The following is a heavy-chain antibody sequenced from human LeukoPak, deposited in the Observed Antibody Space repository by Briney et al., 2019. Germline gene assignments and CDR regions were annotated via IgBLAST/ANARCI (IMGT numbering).Heavy chain of an antibody. D-gene: IGHD3-3*01. Sequence: GGSLRLSCAASGFIFSSYAMNWVRQAPGKGLEWVSTLSRTGGGAYYADSVKGRFTISRDNSRNTLYLQMNSLRVEDTAVYYCAKWAHLESAYYYYMDVWGKGTTVTVSS. CDR1: GFIFSSYA. J-gene: IGHJ6*03. CDR2: LSRTGGGA. CDR3: AKWAHLESAYYYYMDV. V-gene: IGHV3-23*01.